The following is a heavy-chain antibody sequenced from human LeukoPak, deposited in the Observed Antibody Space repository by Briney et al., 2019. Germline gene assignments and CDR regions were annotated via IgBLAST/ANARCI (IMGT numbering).Heavy chain of an antibody. J-gene: IGHJ4*02. D-gene: IGHD4-17*01. CDR3: AIRPNFGDYVTLDY. V-gene: IGHV3-23*01. CDR1: GFTLTNYA. CDR2: ISGSGGGT. Sequence: GGSLRLSCAASGFTLTNYAMSWVRRAPGKGLEWVSGISGSGGGTYYADSVKGRFTISRDNSKNTLYLQMNSLRAEDTAVYYCAIRPNFGDYVTLDYWGQGTLVTVSS.